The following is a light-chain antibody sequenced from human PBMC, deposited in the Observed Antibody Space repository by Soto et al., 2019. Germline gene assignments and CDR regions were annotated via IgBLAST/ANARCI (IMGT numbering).Light chain of an antibody. Sequence: VLTQPPSVSGAPGQIVTISCTGSSSNIGAGSDVHWYQQSPGRVPKLLVYGNKHRPSGVPDRFSASKSGTSASLAITGLQADDEADCYCQSYDNNLRGVLFGGGTKLTVL. CDR3: QSYDNNLRGVL. V-gene: IGLV1-40*01. CDR1: SSNIGAGSD. CDR2: GNK. J-gene: IGLJ2*01.